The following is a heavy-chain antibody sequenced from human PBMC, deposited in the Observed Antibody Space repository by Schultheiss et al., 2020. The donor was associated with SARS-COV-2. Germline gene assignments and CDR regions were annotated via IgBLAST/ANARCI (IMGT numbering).Heavy chain of an antibody. CDR2: IIPILGIA. Sequence: SVKVSCKASGYTFTSYGISWVRQAPGQGLEWMGRIIPILGIANYAQKFQGRVTITRDTSASTAYMELSSLRSEDTAVYYCARDVLAEVCSSTSCQYYYYMDVWGKGTTVTVSS. D-gene: IGHD2-2*01. V-gene: IGHV1-69*04. CDR1: GYTFTSYG. J-gene: IGHJ6*03. CDR3: ARDVLAEVCSSTSCQYYYYMDV.